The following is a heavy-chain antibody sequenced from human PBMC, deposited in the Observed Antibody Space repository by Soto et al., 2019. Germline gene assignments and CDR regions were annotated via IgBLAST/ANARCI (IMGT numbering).Heavy chain of an antibody. V-gene: IGHV3-23*01. J-gene: IGHJ4*02. D-gene: IGHD6-6*01. CDR3: AKEVTASRPSYSDY. Sequence: GGSLRLSCAASGFTFNTYAMSWVRQAPGKGLEWVSAIGGSGGSTNYADSVKGRFTVSRDNSKNTLYLQMNSLRAEDTAVYYCAKEVTASRPSYSDYWGQGTLVTVSS. CDR2: IGGSGGST. CDR1: GFTFNTYA.